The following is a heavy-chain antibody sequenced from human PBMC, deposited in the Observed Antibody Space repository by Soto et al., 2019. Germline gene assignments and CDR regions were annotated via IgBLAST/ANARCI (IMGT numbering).Heavy chain of an antibody. CDR3: XXXXGLNWFDP. Sequence: QVQLVQSGAEVKKPGASVNVSCKASGYTFTNYAMHWVRQAPGQRLEWMGWINAGNGNTKYSQKFQGRVTITRDTXXXXXXXXXXXXXXXXXXVYXXXXXXGLNWFDPWGQGTLVTVSS. V-gene: IGHV1-3*01. CDR2: INAGNGNT. J-gene: IGHJ5*02. D-gene: IGHD2-8*01. CDR1: GYTFTNYA.